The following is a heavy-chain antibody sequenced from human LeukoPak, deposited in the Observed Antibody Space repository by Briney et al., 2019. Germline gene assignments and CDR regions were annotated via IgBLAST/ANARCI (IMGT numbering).Heavy chain of an antibody. V-gene: IGHV4-34*01. CDR1: GGSFSGYY. Sequence: SETLSLTCAVYGGSFSGYYWSWIRQPPGKGLEWIGEINHSGSTNYNPSLKSRVTISVDTSKNQFSLKLNSVTAADTAVYYCATRPDIAATGPGWFDPWGQGTLVTVSS. D-gene: IGHD6-13*01. J-gene: IGHJ5*02. CDR2: INHSGST. CDR3: ATRPDIAATGPGWFDP.